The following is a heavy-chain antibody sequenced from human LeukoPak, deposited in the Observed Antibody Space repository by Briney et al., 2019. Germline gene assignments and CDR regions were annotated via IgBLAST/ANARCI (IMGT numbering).Heavy chain of an antibody. D-gene: IGHD6-19*01. CDR3: ARDSGITVAGAYYFYTMDV. V-gene: IGHV1-2*02. CDR1: GYTFTGYY. CDR2: INANSGST. Sequence: ASVKVSCKASGYTFTGYYMHWVRQAPGQGLEWVRWINANSGSTNYAQKFQGRVTMTGDTSISTAYMELNRLRSDDTAVYYCARDSGITVAGAYYFYTMDVWGQGTTVTVSS. J-gene: IGHJ6*02.